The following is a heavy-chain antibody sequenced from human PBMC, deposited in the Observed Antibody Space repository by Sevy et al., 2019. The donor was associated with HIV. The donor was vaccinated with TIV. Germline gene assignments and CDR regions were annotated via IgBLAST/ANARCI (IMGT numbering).Heavy chain of an antibody. CDR1: RFSHSSYG. CDR2: IQYDGSNK. J-gene: IGHJ4*02. Sequence: GGSLRLSCAASRFSHSSYGMHWVRQAPGKGLEWVAYIQYDGSNKDYADSVKGRFTISRDNSKNTLDLQMNSLRVEDTAVYYCVKEGGGEGGDHWGQGTLVTVSS. V-gene: IGHV3-30*02. D-gene: IGHD2-21*01. CDR3: VKEGGGEGGDH.